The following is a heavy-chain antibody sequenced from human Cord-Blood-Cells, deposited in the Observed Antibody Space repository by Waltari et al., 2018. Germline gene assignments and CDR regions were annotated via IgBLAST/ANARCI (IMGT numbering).Heavy chain of an antibody. Sequence: QVQLVQSGAEVKKPGSSVKVSCKASGGTFSSYAIRLVRWAPGQGLEWMGGDIPFFGTGNYAQKFQGRVTMTAEESTSTAYMELSSLRSEDTAVYYCARFSYYYDSSGYYFDYWGQGTLVTVSS. CDR3: ARFSYYYDSSGYYFDY. CDR1: GGTFSSYA. CDR2: DIPFFGTG. J-gene: IGHJ4*02. V-gene: IGHV1-69*01. D-gene: IGHD3-22*01.